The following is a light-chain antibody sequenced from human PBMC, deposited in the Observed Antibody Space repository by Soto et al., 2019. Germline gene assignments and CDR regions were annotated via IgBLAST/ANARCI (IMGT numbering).Light chain of an antibody. V-gene: IGLV1-40*01. CDR3: QSYDSSLNAVV. Sequence: QSVLTQPPSVSGAPGQRVTISCTGSSSNIGARYDVHWYQQLPGTAPKLLIYGNSNRPSGVPDRFSGSKSSTSASLAITGLQAEDEADDYCQSYDSSLNAVVFGGGTKLTVL. CDR2: GNS. CDR1: SSNIGARYD. J-gene: IGLJ2*01.